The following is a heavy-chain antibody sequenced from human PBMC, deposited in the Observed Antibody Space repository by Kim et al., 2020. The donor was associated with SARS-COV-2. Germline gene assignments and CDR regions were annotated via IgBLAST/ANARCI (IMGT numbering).Heavy chain of an antibody. CDR3: ARERGGYFFDY. V-gene: IGHV3-48*02. Sequence: GGSLRLSCAASEFTFSTYTMSWVRQAPGKGLEWISYITGSSSTISYADSVKGRFTISRDNAKNSLYLQMSSLRDEDTAIYYCARERGGYFFDYWGQGTLVTVSS. CDR2: ITGSSSTI. J-gene: IGHJ4*02. D-gene: IGHD3-10*01. CDR1: EFTFSTYT.